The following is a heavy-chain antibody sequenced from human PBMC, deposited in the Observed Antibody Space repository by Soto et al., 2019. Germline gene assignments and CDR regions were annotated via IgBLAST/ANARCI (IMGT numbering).Heavy chain of an antibody. CDR1: GYSFTSYW. CDR2: IYPGDSDT. Sequence: PGESLKISCKGSGYSFTSYWIGWVRQMPGKGLEWMRIIYPGDSDTRYSPSFQGQVTNSADKSISTAYLKLSSVTAADTAVYYCARATREDIVLVPSPMDVWGQGTTVTVSS. J-gene: IGHJ6*02. D-gene: IGHD2-2*01. V-gene: IGHV5-51*01. CDR3: ARATREDIVLVPSPMDV.